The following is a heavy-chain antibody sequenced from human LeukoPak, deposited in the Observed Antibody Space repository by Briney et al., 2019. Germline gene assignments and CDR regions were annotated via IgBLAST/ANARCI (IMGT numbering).Heavy chain of an antibody. J-gene: IGHJ4*02. D-gene: IGHD3-22*01. Sequence: ASVKVSCKASGYTFTGYYMHWVRQAPGQGLEWMGWTNPNSGGTNYAQKFQGRVTMTRDTSISTAYMELSRLRSDDTAVYYCARGVYYYDSSGYPYFDYWGQGTLVTVSS. CDR3: ARGVYYYDSSGYPYFDY. V-gene: IGHV1-2*02. CDR1: GYTFTGYY. CDR2: TNPNSGGT.